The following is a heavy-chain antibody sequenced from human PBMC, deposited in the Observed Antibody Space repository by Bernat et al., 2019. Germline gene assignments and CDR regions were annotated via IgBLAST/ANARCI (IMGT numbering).Heavy chain of an antibody. V-gene: IGHV4-39*01. J-gene: IGHJ2*01. CDR2: IYYSGST. CDR1: GGSISSSSYY. Sequence: QLQLQESGPGLVKPSETLSLTCTVSGGSISSSSYYWGWIRQPPGKGLEWIGSIYYSGSTYYNPSLKSRVTISVDTSKNQFSLKLSPVTAADTAVYYCARRNIVVVPAVSKDWYFDLWGRGTLVTVSS. CDR3: ARRNIVVVPAVSKDWYFDL. D-gene: IGHD2-2*01.